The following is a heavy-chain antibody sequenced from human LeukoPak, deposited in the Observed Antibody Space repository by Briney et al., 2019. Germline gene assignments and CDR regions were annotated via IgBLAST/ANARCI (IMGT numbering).Heavy chain of an antibody. CDR3: ARSPALLWFGELHPYYFDY. CDR1: GYTFTGYY. CDR2: INPNSGGT. V-gene: IGHV1-2*02. J-gene: IGHJ4*02. Sequence: GASVKVSCKASGYTFTGYYMHWVRQAPGQGLEWMGWINPNSGGTNYAQKFQGRVTMTRDRSISTAYMELSRLRSDDTAVYYCARSPALLWFGELHPYYFDYWGQGTLVTVSS. D-gene: IGHD3-10*01.